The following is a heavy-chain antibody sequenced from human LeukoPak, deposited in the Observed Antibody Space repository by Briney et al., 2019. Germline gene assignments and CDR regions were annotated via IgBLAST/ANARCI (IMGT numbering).Heavy chain of an antibody. CDR3: ATGAIVILPADIP. CDR1: GLHFSSYS. Sequence: PGGSLRLSCAASGLHFSSYSMNWVRQAPGKGLEWVAYISSSSDTVYYADSVKGRFTISRDNAKNSLYLQMNSLRAEDTAVYYCATGAIVILPADIPWGQGTLVTVSS. CDR2: ISSSSDTV. D-gene: IGHD2/OR15-2a*01. V-gene: IGHV3-48*01. J-gene: IGHJ5*02.